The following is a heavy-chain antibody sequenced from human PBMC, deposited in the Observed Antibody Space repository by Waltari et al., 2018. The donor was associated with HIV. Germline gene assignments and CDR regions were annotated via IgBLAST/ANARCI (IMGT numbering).Heavy chain of an antibody. J-gene: IGHJ6*02. CDR3: ARDPRSSGYYGVDV. CDR2: IYSGGSR. CDR1: GFTVSSTY. D-gene: IGHD1-26*01. V-gene: IGHV3-53*01. Sequence: EAPLVELGGGLIERGGSLSLTCPASGFTVSSTYMSWVRQAPGKGLEWVSVIYSGGSRYYADSVKGRFTISRDNSKNTVSLHMNSLRAEDTAVYYCARDPRSSGYYGVDVWGQGTAVTVSS.